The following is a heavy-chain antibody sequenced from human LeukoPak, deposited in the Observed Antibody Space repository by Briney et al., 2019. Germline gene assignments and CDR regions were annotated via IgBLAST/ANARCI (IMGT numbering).Heavy chain of an antibody. V-gene: IGHV1-18*01. J-gene: IGHJ4*02. D-gene: IGHD5-12*01. CDR3: ARRAPTTNDY. CDR1: GGTFSSYA. Sequence: ASVKVSCKASGGTFSSYAISWVRQAPGQGLEWMGWISVYNGNTNYAQKLQGRVTMTTDTSTSTAYMELRSLRSDDTAVYYCARRAPTTNDYWGQGTLVTVSS. CDR2: ISVYNGNT.